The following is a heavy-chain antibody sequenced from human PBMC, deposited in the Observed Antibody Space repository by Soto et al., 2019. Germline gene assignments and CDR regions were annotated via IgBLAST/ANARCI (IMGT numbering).Heavy chain of an antibody. J-gene: IGHJ6*02. V-gene: IGHV1-69*01. Sequence: QVHLLLQSGAEVKKPGSSVKVSCKASGGTPSNSAISWVRQAPGQGLEWMGGIIPVFGLVKYAQNFQGRDTITADESTNKAYMERSSLRPEDTAVYYCAGGRIVVVRSRAYYGMDVWGQGTTVTVSS. CDR3: AGGRIVVVRSRAYYGMDV. D-gene: IGHD3-22*01. CDR1: GGTPSNSA. CDR2: IIPVFGLV.